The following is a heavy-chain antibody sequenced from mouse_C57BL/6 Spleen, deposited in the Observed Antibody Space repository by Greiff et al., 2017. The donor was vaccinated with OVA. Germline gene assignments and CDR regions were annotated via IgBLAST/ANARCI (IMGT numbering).Heavy chain of an antibody. CDR1: GYTFTSYT. J-gene: IGHJ1*03. CDR2: INPSSGYT. CDR3: ARGDDYWYFDV. Sequence: VKVVESGAELARPGASVKMSCKASGYTFTSYTMHWVKQRPGQGLEWIGYINPSSGYTKYNQKFKDKATLTADKSSSTAYMQLSSLTSEDSAVYYCARGDDYWYFDVWGTGTTVTVSS. V-gene: IGHV1-4*01. D-gene: IGHD2-3*01.